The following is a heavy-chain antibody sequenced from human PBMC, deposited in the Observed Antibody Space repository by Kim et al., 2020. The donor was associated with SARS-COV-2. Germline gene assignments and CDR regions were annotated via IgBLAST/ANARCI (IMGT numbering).Heavy chain of an antibody. CDR2: INTNTGNP. V-gene: IGHV7-4-1*02. J-gene: IGHJ4*02. Sequence: ASVKVSCKASGYTFTAFAMTWVRQAPGQGLEWMGWINTNTGNPTYAQGFTGRFVFSLDTSVSTAYLQISSLKAEDTAVYYCARFQRYSTNWFLFDYWGQGALVTVSS. CDR3: ARFQRYSTNWFLFDY. D-gene: IGHD6-13*01. CDR1: GYTFTAFA.